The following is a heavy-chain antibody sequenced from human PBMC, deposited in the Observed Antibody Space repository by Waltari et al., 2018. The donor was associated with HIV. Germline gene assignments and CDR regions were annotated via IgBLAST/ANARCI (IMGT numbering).Heavy chain of an antibody. CDR2: ISGRGGST. CDR1: GFTFSSSA. D-gene: IGHD3-3*01. Sequence: EVQLLESGGGLVQPGGSLRLSCAASGFTFSSSAMSWVRQAPGKRREWVSGISGRGGSTHYADSVKGRFTISRDNSKSTLYLQMNSLRAEDTAVYYCAGFLEWSTPLDYFDYWGQGTQVTVSS. J-gene: IGHJ4*02. V-gene: IGHV3-23*01. CDR3: AGFLEWSTPLDYFDY.